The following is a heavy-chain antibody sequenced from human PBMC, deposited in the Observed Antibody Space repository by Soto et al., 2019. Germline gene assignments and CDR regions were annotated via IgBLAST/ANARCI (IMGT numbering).Heavy chain of an antibody. CDR1: GFSVSSKY. V-gene: IGHV3-53*01. Sequence: EVQLVESGGGSIQPGVSLRLTCAASGFSVSSKYMTWVRQAPGKGLEWVSVIYGGGTTYYADSVKGRFTISRDNSKNTLYLQMNSLRAEDTAVYYCVQTTGWPGFDFWGQGTLVTVSS. J-gene: IGHJ4*02. CDR3: VQTTGWPGFDF. CDR2: IYGGGTT. D-gene: IGHD6-19*01.